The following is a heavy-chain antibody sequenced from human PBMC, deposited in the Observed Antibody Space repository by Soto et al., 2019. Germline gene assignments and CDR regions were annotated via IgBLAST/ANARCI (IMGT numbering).Heavy chain of an antibody. CDR2: IYYSGST. CDR3: ARVFSDSSSFFDP. V-gene: IGHV4-31*03. D-gene: IGHD6-13*01. Sequence: QVQLQESGPGLVKPSQTLSLTCTVSGGSISSGNYYWSWIRQHPRKGLEWIGYIYYSGSTSYNPSLKSRVTISVDTSKNHFSLKLSSVTAADTAVYYCARVFSDSSSFFDPWGQGTLVTVSS. J-gene: IGHJ5*02. CDR1: GGSISSGNYY.